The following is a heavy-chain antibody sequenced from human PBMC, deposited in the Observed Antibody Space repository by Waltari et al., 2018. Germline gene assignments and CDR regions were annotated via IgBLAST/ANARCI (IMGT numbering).Heavy chain of an antibody. CDR1: GYSISSGYY. CDR3: ARRIPGPAKGWFDP. CDR2: IYHSGST. V-gene: IGHV4-38-2*01. Sequence: QVQLQESGPGLVKPSETLSLTCAVSGYSISSGYYWGWIRQPPGKGLEWIGSIYHSGSTYYNPSLKSRVTISVDTSKNQFSLKLSSVTAADMAVYYCARRIPGPAKGWFDPWGQGTLVTVSS. J-gene: IGHJ5*02.